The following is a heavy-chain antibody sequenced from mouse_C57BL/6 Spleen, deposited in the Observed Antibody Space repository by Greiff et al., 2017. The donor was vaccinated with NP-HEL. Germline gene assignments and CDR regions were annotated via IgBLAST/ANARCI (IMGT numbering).Heavy chain of an antibody. CDR3: ARSVYDGYNYFDY. CDR1: GYTFTSYW. Sequence: VQLQESGAELVKPGASVKLSCKASGYTFTSYWMHWVKQRPGQGLEWIGMIHPNSGSTNYNEKFKSKATLTVDKSSSTAYMQLSSLTSEDSAVYYCARSVYDGYNYFDYWGQGTTLTVSS. V-gene: IGHV1-64*01. CDR2: IHPNSGST. J-gene: IGHJ2*01. D-gene: IGHD2-3*01.